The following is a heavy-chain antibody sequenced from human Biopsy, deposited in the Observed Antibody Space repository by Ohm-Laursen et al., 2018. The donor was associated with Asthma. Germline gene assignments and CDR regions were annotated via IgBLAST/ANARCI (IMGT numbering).Heavy chain of an antibody. J-gene: IGHJ6*02. Sequence: LSLTCSLSSGSGGYMRRGNYYWGWIRQPPGKGLEWIGSIYYSGTTYYNPSLESRVTVSADTSKNQFSLKLTSVTAADTAVYYCVRGSSSWHHGPFHYYYGLDVWGQGTLVTVSS. CDR3: VRGSSSWHHGPFHYYYGLDV. CDR1: SGSGGYMRRGNYY. D-gene: IGHD6-13*01. CDR2: IYYSGTT. V-gene: IGHV4-39*01.